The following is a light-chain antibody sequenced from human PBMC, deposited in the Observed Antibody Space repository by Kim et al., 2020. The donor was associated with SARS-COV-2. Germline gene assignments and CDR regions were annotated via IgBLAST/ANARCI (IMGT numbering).Light chain of an antibody. V-gene: IGKV3D-15*01. CDR3: QQYNKWPPSFS. Sequence: PRKRATLTCRARQSLGTKPGWHQQRPGQAPRLLIFAASTRASGIPPRFSGSGSGTEFTLTISSLQPEDSAVYYCQQYNKWPPSFSFGPGTKVDIK. CDR1: QSLGTK. CDR2: AAS. J-gene: IGKJ3*01.